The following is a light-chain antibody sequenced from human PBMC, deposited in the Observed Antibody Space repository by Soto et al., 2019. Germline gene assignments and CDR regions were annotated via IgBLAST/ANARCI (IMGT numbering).Light chain of an antibody. J-gene: IGKJ4*01. V-gene: IGKV1-5*01. Sequence: DSQRTQSTSTLSASVGDGVTSTCRAIQSMSSWLAWYQQKPGKAPKVLIYDASSLEGGVPSRFSGSGSGTEFTLTISSLQPDDFATYYCQQYNSYPLTFGGGTKVDIK. CDR2: DAS. CDR3: QQYNSYPLT. CDR1: QSMSSW.